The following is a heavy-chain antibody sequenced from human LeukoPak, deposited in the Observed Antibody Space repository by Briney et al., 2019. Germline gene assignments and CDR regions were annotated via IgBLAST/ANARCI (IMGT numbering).Heavy chain of an antibody. J-gene: IGHJ4*02. CDR2: IYYSGST. V-gene: IGHV4-39*07. Sequence: SETLSLTCTVSGGSISSSSYYWGWIRQPPGKGLEWIGSIYYSGSTYYNPSLKSRVTISVDTSKNQFSLHLYSVTPEDTAVYYCSRGWLQQGFDYWGQGTLVTVSS. D-gene: IGHD5-24*01. CDR1: GGSISSSSYY. CDR3: SRGWLQQGFDY.